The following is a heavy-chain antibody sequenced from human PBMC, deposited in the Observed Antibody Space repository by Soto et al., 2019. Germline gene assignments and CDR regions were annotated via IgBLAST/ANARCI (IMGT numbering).Heavy chain of an antibody. CDR1: GYSVTSYW. D-gene: IGHD4-4*01. CDR3: ARRDTVTTFHYYYYGMDV. Sequence: PGESLKISCKGSGYSVTSYWISWVRQMPGKGLEWMGRIDPSDSYTNYSPSFQGHVTISADKSISTAYLQWSSLKASDTAMYYCARRDTVTTFHYYYYGMDVWGQGTTVTVSS. V-gene: IGHV5-10-1*01. CDR2: IDPSDSYT. J-gene: IGHJ6*02.